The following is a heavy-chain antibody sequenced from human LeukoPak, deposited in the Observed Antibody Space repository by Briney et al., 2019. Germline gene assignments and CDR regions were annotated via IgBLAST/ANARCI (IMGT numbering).Heavy chain of an antibody. D-gene: IGHD6-6*01. CDR3: ARDQIAAPDHFDY. CDR1: GYTFTGYY. Sequence: GASVKVSCKSSGYTFTGYYMHWVRQAPGQGLEWMGWINPNNGDTKFAQNFQGRVTPTRDMSITTAYMEINRLRSDDTAVYYCARDQIAAPDHFDYWGQGTVVIVST. J-gene: IGHJ4*02. V-gene: IGHV1-2*02. CDR2: INPNNGDT.